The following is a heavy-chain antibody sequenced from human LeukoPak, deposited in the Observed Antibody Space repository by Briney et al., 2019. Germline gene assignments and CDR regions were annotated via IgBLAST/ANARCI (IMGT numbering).Heavy chain of an antibody. CDR2: IYYSGST. Sequence: SETLSLTCTVSGGSISSSSYYWGWIRQPPGKGLEWIGSIYYSGSTYYNPSLKSRVTISVDTSKNQFSLKLSSVTAADTAVYYCARDEPYSSGAFDIWGQGTMVTVSS. CDR3: ARDEPYSSGAFDI. J-gene: IGHJ3*02. CDR1: GGSISSSSYY. D-gene: IGHD5-18*01. V-gene: IGHV4-39*02.